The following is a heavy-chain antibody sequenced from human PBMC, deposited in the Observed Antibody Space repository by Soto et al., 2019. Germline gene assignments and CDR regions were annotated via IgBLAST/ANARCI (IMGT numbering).Heavy chain of an antibody. CDR3: PRLIAATTNNIDY. Sequence: QVQLQESGPGLVKPSQTLSLTCTVSGASINSGGYYWTWIRQFPGRGLEWIGYIYHTGSTFYNPSRKSRLIVSVDTSKSEFLLTLTSATAADTAFYYCPRLIAATTNNIDYWGQGTLVTVSA. D-gene: IGHD6-13*01. CDR1: GASINSGGYY. CDR2: IYHTGST. J-gene: IGHJ4*02. V-gene: IGHV4-31*03.